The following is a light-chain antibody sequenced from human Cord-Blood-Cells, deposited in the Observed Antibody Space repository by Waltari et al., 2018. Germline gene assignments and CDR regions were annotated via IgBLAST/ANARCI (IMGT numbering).Light chain of an antibody. CDR1: QGISSY. CDR2: AAS. V-gene: IGKV1-9*01. Sequence: IQLTQSPSSLSASVGDRVTITCRDSQGISSYLSWYQQKPGKAPKLLIYAASTLQSGVPSRFSGSGSGTDFTLNISSLQPEDFATYDCQQLNSYPLTFGGGTKVEIK. J-gene: IGKJ4*01. CDR3: QQLNSYPLT.